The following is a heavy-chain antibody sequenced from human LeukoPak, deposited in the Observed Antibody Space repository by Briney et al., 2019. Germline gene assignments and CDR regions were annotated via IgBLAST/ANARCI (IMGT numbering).Heavy chain of an antibody. Sequence: SGPTLVNPTQTLTLTCTFSGFSLSASGMCVTWIRQPPGKALEWLSRIDWDDYKYYSESLKTRLTISKDTSKNQVVLTMTNMDPVDTATYYCARTITTTVAFDYWGQGILVTVSS. CDR1: GFSLSASGMC. CDR2: IDWDDYK. J-gene: IGHJ4*02. CDR3: ARTITTTVAFDY. D-gene: IGHD4-11*01. V-gene: IGHV2-70*11.